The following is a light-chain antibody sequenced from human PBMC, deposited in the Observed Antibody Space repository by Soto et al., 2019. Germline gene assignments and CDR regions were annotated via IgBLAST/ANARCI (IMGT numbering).Light chain of an antibody. CDR1: QSIFSSY. CDR3: QQYAYSPCT. CDR2: GAS. J-gene: IGKJ2*02. Sequence: EIVLTQSPGTLSLSPGESATLSCRASQSIFSSYLAWYQQKPGQAPRLLIYGASSRATGIPDRFSGDGSGTDFTLKISRLEPEDFAVYYCQQYAYSPCTFGQGTKVDIK. V-gene: IGKV3-20*01.